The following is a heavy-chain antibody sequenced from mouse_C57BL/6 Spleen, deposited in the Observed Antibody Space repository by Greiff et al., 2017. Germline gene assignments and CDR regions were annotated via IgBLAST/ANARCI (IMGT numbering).Heavy chain of an antibody. CDR1: YFTFMASA. CDR2: FTISSDST. Sequence: SGAELVRPGSSVKLSCKASYFTFMASAMHWVKQRPGHGLEWIGSFTISSDSTDYSENFKGKATLTANTSSSTAYMELSSLTSEDSAVYYCATGNPYAMDYWGQGTSVTVSS. V-gene: IGHV1-49*01. J-gene: IGHJ4*01. D-gene: IGHD2-1*01. CDR3: ATGNPYAMDY.